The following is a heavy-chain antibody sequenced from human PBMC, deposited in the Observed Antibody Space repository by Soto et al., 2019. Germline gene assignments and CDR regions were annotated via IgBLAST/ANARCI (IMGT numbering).Heavy chain of an antibody. CDR3: ARCPRTTVVTPFI. CDR1: GGSVSSGSYY. Sequence: QVQLQESGPGLVKPSETLSLTCTVSGGSVSSGSYYWSWIRQPPGKGLEWIGYIYYSVSTNYNPSLKSRVTISVDTSKNQFSLKLSSVTAADTAVYYCARCPRTTVVTPFIWGQGTMVTVSS. CDR2: IYYSVST. D-gene: IGHD4-17*01. J-gene: IGHJ3*02. V-gene: IGHV4-61*01.